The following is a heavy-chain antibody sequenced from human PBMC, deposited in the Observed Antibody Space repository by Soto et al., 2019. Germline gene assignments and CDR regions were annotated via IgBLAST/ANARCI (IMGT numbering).Heavy chain of an antibody. J-gene: IGHJ6*02. V-gene: IGHV5-51*01. CDR2: INPGDSDT. Sequence: GESLKISCEGSGFSFSKYKIGWVRQMPGKGLEWMGIINPGDSDTRYSPSFQGQVTISADKSISTAYLQWSSLKASDTATYYCARHDSPSVVYYYYGMDVWGQGTTVTVSS. CDR3: ARHDSPSVVYYYYGMDV. CDR1: GFSFSKYK. D-gene: IGHD2-15*01.